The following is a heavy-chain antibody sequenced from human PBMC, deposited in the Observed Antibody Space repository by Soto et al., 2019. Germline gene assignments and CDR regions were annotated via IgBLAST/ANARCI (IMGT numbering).Heavy chain of an antibody. D-gene: IGHD2-2*01. J-gene: IGHJ3*02. Sequence: QVPLVQSGAEVKKPGASVKVSCKASGYTFTGYYMHWVRQAPGQGLEWMGWINPNSGGTNYAQKFQGWVTMTRDTSISTAYMELSRLRSDDTAVYYCAILGKDIVVVPAAMGDAFDIWGQGTMVTVSS. CDR1: GYTFTGYY. CDR3: AILGKDIVVVPAAMGDAFDI. CDR2: INPNSGGT. V-gene: IGHV1-2*04.